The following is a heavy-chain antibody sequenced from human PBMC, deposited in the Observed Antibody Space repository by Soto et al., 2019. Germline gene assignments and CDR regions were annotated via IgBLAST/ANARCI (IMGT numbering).Heavy chain of an antibody. V-gene: IGHV1-18*01. J-gene: IGHJ4*02. D-gene: IGHD6-13*01. CDR3: SRGGSSWHPHEEY. CDR2: VSAYNGNT. CDR1: GFTFTSYG. Sequence: QVQLVQSGAEVKKPGASMKVSCKASGFTFTSYGISWVRQAPGQGLEWMGWVSAYNGNTHYAQKLQGRVTMTTDTSTTTANMEVRSVRSDDTAVYYCSRGGSSWHPHEEYWGQGTLVTVSS.